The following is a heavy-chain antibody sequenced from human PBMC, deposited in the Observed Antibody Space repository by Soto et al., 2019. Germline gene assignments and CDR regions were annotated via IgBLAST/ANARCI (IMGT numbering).Heavy chain of an antibody. CDR2: IRSKANSYST. Sequence: GGSLRLSCAASGFTFSGSAMHWVRQASGKGLEWVGRIRSKANSYSTAYAATVKGRCTISRDDSKNTAYLQMNSLKTEDAAVYYCTRFREWQLYYYGMDVWGQGTPVTVSS. J-gene: IGHJ6*02. D-gene: IGHD1-26*01. V-gene: IGHV3-73*01. CDR3: TRFREWQLYYYGMDV. CDR1: GFTFSGSA.